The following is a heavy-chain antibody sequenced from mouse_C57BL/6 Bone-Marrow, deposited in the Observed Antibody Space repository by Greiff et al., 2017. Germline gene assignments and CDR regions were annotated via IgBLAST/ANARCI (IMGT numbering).Heavy chain of an antibody. CDR1: GYTFTSYW. CDR3: ARDITTVLAFDY. J-gene: IGHJ2*01. V-gene: IGHV1-55*01. Sequence: VKLQQPGAELVKPGASVKMSCKASGYTFTSYWITWVKQRPGQGLEWIGDIYPGSGSTNYNEKFKSKATLTVDTSSSTAYMQRSSLTSEDSAVYYCARDITTVLAFDYWGQGTTLTVSS. CDR2: IYPGSGST. D-gene: IGHD1-1*01.